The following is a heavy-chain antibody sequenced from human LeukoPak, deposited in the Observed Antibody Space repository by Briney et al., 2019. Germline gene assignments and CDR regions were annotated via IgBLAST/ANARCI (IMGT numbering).Heavy chain of an antibody. CDR3: AGDEDCSGGSCFGTAIDY. CDR1: GFTFSSYS. Sequence: GGSLRLSCAASGFTFSSYSMNWVRQAPGKGVEWVSSISSSSYIYYADSVKGRFTLSRDNAKNSLYLQMNSLRAEDTTVFYCAGDEDCSGGSCFGTAIDYWGQGTLVTVSS. D-gene: IGHD2-15*01. CDR2: ISSSSYI. V-gene: IGHV3-21*01. J-gene: IGHJ4*02.